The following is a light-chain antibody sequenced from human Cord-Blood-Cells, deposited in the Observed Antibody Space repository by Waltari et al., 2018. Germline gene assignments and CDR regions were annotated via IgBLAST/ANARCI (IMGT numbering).Light chain of an antibody. CDR1: QSVSSSY. V-gene: IGKV3-20*01. CDR3: QQYGSSRWT. CDR2: GAS. J-gene: IGKJ1*01. Sequence: ELVLTQSPGLLSLSPVYRSILSCRASQSVSSSYLAWYQQKPGQAPRLLIYGASSRATGIPDRFSGSGSGTDFTLTISRLEPEDFAVYYCQQYGSSRWTFGQGTKVEIK.